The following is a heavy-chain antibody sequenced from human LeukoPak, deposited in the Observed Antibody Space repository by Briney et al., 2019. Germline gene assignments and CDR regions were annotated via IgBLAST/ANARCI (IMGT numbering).Heavy chain of an antibody. J-gene: IGHJ4*02. Sequence: ASVKVSCKASGYTFTSYGISWVRQAPGQGLEWMGWISAYNGNTNYAQKLQGRVTMTTDTSTSTAYMELRSLRSDDTAVYYCARDLIPYYDSSGYFGYWGQGTLVTVSS. V-gene: IGHV1-18*01. CDR3: ARDLIPYYDSSGYFGY. D-gene: IGHD3-22*01. CDR1: GYTFTSYG. CDR2: ISAYNGNT.